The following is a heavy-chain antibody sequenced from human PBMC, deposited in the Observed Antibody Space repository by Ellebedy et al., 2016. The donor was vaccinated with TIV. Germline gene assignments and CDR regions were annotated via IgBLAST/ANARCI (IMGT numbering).Heavy chain of an antibody. CDR1: GGSISSGGYS. V-gene: IGHV4-61*08. CDR2: IYYSGST. CDR3: ARFRYSNYYYYMDV. D-gene: IGHD4-11*01. Sequence: SETLSLXCAVSGGSISSGGYSWSWIRQPPGKGLEWIGYIYYSGSTNYNPSLKSRVTISVDTSKNQFSLKLSSVTAADTAVYYCARFRYSNYYYYMDVWGKGTTVTVSS. J-gene: IGHJ6*03.